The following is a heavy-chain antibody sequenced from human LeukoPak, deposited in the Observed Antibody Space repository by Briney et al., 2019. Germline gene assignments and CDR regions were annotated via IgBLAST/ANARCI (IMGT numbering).Heavy chain of an antibody. CDR1: GFTVSSNY. D-gene: IGHD6-13*01. J-gene: IGHJ4*02. V-gene: IGHV3-53*01. CDR3: ASFWQLVLVY. CDR2: IYSGGNT. Sequence: GGSLRLSCAASGFTVSSNYMSWVRQAPGKGLEWVSVIYSGGNTYYADSVKGRFTISRDNSKDTLYLQMNSLRAEDTAVYYCASFWQLVLVYWGQGTLVTVSS.